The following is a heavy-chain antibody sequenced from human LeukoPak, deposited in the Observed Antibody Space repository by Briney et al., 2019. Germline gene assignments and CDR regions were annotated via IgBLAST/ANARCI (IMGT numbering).Heavy chain of an antibody. J-gene: IGHJ4*02. CDR2: ISYDGSNK. V-gene: IGHV3-30-3*01. CDR1: GFTFSSYA. Sequence: QPGGSLRLSCAASGFTFSSYAMHWVRQAPGKGLEWVAVISYDGSNKYYADSVKGRFTISRDNSKNTLYLQMNSLRAEDTAVYYCARASSAAGTGGGNYYFDYWGQGTLVTVSS. D-gene: IGHD6-13*01. CDR3: ARASSAAGTGGGNYYFDY.